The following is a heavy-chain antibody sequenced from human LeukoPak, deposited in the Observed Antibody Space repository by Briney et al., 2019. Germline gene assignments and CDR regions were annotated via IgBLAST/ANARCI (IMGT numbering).Heavy chain of an antibody. J-gene: IGHJ4*02. D-gene: IGHD3-3*01. CDR2: IYYSGST. CDR3: ARGLLESPGRGFDY. CDR1: GGSISSYY. V-gene: IGHV4-59*01. Sequence: SETLSLTCTVSGGSISSYYRSWIRQPPGKGLEWIGYIYYSGSTNYNPSLKSRVTISVDTSENQFSLKLSSVTAADTAVYYCARGLLESPGRGFDYWGQGTLVTVSS.